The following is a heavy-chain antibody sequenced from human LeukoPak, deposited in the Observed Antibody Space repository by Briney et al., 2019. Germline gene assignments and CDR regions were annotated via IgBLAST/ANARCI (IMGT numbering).Heavy chain of an antibody. J-gene: IGHJ4*02. CDR3: ARDKFSGSYQYYFDY. CDR2: INAGNGNT. V-gene: IGHV1-3*01. Sequence: ASVKVSCKASGYTFTSYAMHWVRQAPGQRLEWMGWINAGNGNTKYSQKFQGRVTITRDTSASTAYMELSSLRSEDTAVYYCARDKFSGSYQYYFDYWGQGTLVTVSS. D-gene: IGHD1-26*01. CDR1: GYTFTSYA.